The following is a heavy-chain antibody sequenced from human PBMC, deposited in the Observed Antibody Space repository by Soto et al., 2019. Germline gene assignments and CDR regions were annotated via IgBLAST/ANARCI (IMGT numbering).Heavy chain of an antibody. J-gene: IGHJ2*01. CDR3: ARGPEPGGGGSFHTEYWYFDL. D-gene: IGHD2-15*01. CDR2: VNHSGST. Sequence: QVQLQQWGAGLLKPSETLSLTCAVYGGSFSGYYWSWIRQPPGKGLEWIGEVNHSGSTKYNPSLTGRVTISVDTAKNQFSLKLSSVTAADTAVYYCARGPEPGGGGSFHTEYWYFDLWGRGTLVTVSS. V-gene: IGHV4-34*01. CDR1: GGSFSGYY.